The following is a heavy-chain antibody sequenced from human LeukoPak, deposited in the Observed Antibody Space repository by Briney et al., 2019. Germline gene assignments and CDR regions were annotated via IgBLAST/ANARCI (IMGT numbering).Heavy chain of an antibody. CDR3: AKELYPPSSYYCDSSLDY. J-gene: IGHJ4*02. Sequence: PRGSLRLSCAASGLTFSSYGMHWVRQAPGKGLEWVAVISYDGSNKYYADSVKGRFTISRDNSKNTLYLQMNSLRAEDTAVYYCAKELYPPSSYYCDSSLDYWGQGTLVTVSS. CDR1: GLTFSSYG. D-gene: IGHD3-22*01. CDR2: ISYDGSNK. V-gene: IGHV3-30*18.